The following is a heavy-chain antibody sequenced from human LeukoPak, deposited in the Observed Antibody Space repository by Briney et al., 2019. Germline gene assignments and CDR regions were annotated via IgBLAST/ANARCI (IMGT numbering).Heavy chain of an antibody. Sequence: ASVKVSCKASGYTFTSYYMHWVRQAPGQGLEWMGMIYPSGGSTSYAQKFQGRVTMTRDTSTSIVYMKMSSLRPEDTAVYYCARLYDISNSWFDPWGQGTLVSVSS. CDR2: IYPSGGST. CDR3: ARLYDISNSWFDP. CDR1: GYTFTSYY. J-gene: IGHJ5*02. V-gene: IGHV1-46*03. D-gene: IGHD3-9*01.